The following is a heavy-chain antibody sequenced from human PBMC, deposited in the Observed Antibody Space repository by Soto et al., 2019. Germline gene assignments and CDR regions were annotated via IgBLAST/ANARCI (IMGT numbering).Heavy chain of an antibody. J-gene: IGHJ6*02. CDR3: ARAHYGDYGYGMDV. Sequence: TSETLSLTCAVSGGSISSGGYSWSWIRQPPGKGLEWIGYIYHSGFTYNNPSLKSRVTISVDRSKNQFSLKLTSVTAADTAVYYCARAHYGDYGYGMDVWGQGTTVTVSS. CDR2: IYHSGFT. D-gene: IGHD4-17*01. V-gene: IGHV4-30-2*01. CDR1: GGSISSGGYS.